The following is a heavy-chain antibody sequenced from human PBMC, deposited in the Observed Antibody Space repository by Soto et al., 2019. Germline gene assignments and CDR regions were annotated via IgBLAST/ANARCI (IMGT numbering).Heavy chain of an antibody. CDR3: ARLRTYCSSTSCSGMGFDP. Sequence: QLQLQESGPGLVKPSETLSLTCTVSGGSISSSSYYWGWIRQPPGKGLEWIGSIYYSGSTYYNPSLKSRVTISVDTSKNQFSLKLSSVTAADTAVYYCARLRTYCSSTSCSGMGFDPWGQGTLVTVSS. CDR2: IYYSGST. D-gene: IGHD2-2*01. J-gene: IGHJ5*02. V-gene: IGHV4-39*01. CDR1: GGSISSSSYY.